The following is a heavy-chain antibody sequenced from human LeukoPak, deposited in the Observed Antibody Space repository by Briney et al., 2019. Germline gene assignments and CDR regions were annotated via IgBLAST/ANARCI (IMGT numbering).Heavy chain of an antibody. V-gene: IGHV3-23*01. CDR2: ISGSGGST. J-gene: IGHJ5*02. D-gene: IGHD2-15*01. CDR1: GFTFSSYA. Sequence: SGGSLRLSCAASGFTFSSYAMGWVRQAPGKGLEWVSAISGSGGSTYYADSVKGRFTISRDNSKNTLYLQMNSLRAEDTAVYYCAKVVSRYCSGGSCYRNWFDPWGQGTLVTVSS. CDR3: AKVVSRYCSGGSCYRNWFDP.